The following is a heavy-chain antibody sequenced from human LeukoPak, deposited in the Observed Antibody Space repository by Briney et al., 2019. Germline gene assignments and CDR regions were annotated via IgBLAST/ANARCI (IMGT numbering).Heavy chain of an antibody. CDR3: ARDRDYYGSGSYLY. Sequence: GGSLRLSCAASGFTFSSYSMNWVRQAPGKGLEWVSYISSSSSTIYYADSVKGRFTISRDNAKNSLYLQMNSLRTEDTAVYYCARDRDYYGSGSYLYWGQGTLVTVSS. V-gene: IGHV3-48*01. CDR1: GFTFSSYS. J-gene: IGHJ4*02. CDR2: ISSSSSTI. D-gene: IGHD3-10*01.